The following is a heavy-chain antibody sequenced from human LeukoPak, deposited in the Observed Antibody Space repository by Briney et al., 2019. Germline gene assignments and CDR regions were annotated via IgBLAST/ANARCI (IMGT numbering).Heavy chain of an antibody. CDR3: ARGPDAVRYYFDY. J-gene: IGHJ4*02. CDR2: IYSGGST. CDR1: GVTVSNNY. Sequence: GGSLRLSCAPSGVTVSNNYMSWVRQAPGKGLEWVSVIYSGGSTYYADSVKGRFTISRDISKNTLYLQMNSLRVLRSAVYYCARGPDAVRYYFDYWGQGTLVTVSS. V-gene: IGHV3-53*01. D-gene: IGHD6-19*01.